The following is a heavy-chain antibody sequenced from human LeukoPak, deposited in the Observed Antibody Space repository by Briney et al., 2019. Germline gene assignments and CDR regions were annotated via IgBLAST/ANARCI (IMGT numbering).Heavy chain of an antibody. J-gene: IGHJ3*02. V-gene: IGHV4-34*01. CDR1: GVSFSGYY. Sequence: SETLSLTCAVYGVSFSGYYWSWLRQPPGKGLEWIGEINHSGGTNYNPSLKSRVTISVDTSKNQFSLKLSSVTAADTAVYYCARGGRGFWSGYAARAFDIWGQGTMVTVSS. D-gene: IGHD3-3*01. CDR3: ARGGRGFWSGYAARAFDI. CDR2: INHSGGT.